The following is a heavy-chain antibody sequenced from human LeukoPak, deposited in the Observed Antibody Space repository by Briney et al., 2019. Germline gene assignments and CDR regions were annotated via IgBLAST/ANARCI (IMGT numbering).Heavy chain of an antibody. D-gene: IGHD3-16*01. V-gene: IGHV3-7*03. CDR1: GFTFSSYW. Sequence: GGSLRLSCAASGFTFSSYWMSWVRQAPGKGLEGVANIKQDGSEKYYVDSVKGRFTISRDNAKNSLYLQMNSLRAEDTAVYYCARDIMDEGLLSYGMDVWGKGTTVTVS. J-gene: IGHJ6*04. CDR2: IKQDGSEK. CDR3: ARDIMDEGLLSYGMDV.